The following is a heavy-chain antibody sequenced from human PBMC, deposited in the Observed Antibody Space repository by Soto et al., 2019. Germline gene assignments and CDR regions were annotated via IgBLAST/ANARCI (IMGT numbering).Heavy chain of an antibody. CDR2: IIPILGIA. V-gene: IGHV1-69*02. CDR1: GGTFSSYT. CDR3: ARVGSQVENY. Sequence: QVQLLQSGAEVKKPGSSVKVSCKASGGTFSSYTISWVRHAPGQGLEWMGRIIPILGIANYAQKFQGRVTITADKSTSTADMELSSLRAEDTSVYYCARVGSQVENYWGQGTLVTVSS. D-gene: IGHD1-26*01. J-gene: IGHJ4*02.